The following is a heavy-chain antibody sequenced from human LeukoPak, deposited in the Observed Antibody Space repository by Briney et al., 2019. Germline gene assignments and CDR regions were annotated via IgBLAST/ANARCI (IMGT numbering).Heavy chain of an antibody. CDR3: ARVRGESPRMDV. Sequence: PGGSLRLSCAASGFTFSNYWMTWVRQAPGKGLECVANIKQDGSEKYYVDSVKGRFTISRDNAKNSLYLQMNSLRAEDTAVYYCARVRGESPRMDVWGQGTTVTVSS. V-gene: IGHV3-7*03. CDR1: GFTFSNYW. D-gene: IGHD2-21*01. J-gene: IGHJ6*02. CDR2: IKQDGSEK.